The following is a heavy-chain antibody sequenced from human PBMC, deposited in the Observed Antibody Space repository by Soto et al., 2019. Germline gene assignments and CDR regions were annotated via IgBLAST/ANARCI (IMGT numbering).Heavy chain of an antibody. J-gene: IGHJ4*02. CDR3: AREFWSGPFDY. Sequence: GGSLRLSCAASGFTFSPYYMSWVRQAPGKGLEWVAVIWDDGSNKNYADSVKGRFTISRDNSKNTLYLQMNSLRAEDTAVYYCAREFWSGPFDYWGQGTLVTVSS. CDR1: GFTFSPYY. D-gene: IGHD3-3*01. V-gene: IGHV3-33*08. CDR2: IWDDGSNK.